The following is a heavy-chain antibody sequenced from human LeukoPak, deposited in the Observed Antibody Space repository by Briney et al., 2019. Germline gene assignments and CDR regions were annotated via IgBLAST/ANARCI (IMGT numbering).Heavy chain of an antibody. V-gene: IGHV4-34*01. J-gene: IGHJ5*02. Sequence: SETLSLTCAVYGGSFSGYYWSWIRQPPGKGLEWIGEINHSGSTNYNPSLKSRVTISVDTSKNQFSLKLRSVTAADTAVYYCARGRVTMIVVVRSSWFDPWGQGTLVTVSS. CDR2: INHSGST. CDR3: ARGRVTMIVVVRSSWFDP. D-gene: IGHD3-22*01. CDR1: GGSFSGYY.